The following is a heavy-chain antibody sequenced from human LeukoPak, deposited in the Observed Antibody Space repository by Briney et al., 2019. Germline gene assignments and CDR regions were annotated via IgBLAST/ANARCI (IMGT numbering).Heavy chain of an antibody. CDR3: TTIGGLGTDDY. D-gene: IGHD7-27*01. CDR2: IKVDGTDK. J-gene: IGHJ4*02. V-gene: IGHV3-7*01. CDR1: GFGFSNYW. Sequence: GRTLRLSCAASGFGFSNYWMSWVRQAPGKGLEWVAYIKVDGTDKYYLDSVEGRFTISRDNAKNSLYLQMNRLRAEDTAVYYCTTIGGLGTDDYWGQGTLVTVSS.